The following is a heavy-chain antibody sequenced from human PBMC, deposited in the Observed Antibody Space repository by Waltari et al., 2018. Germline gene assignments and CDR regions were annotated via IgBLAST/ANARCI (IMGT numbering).Heavy chain of an antibody. CDR3: ARTAAAPCYMDV. D-gene: IGHD6-6*01. Sequence: QVQLQESGPGLVKPSQTLSLTCTVSGGSISSGGYYWSWIRQHPGKGLEFIGYIYYSGSTYYNPSPKSLVTISVDTSKNQFYLKLSSVTAADTAAYYCARTAAAPCYMDVWGKGTTVTVSS. J-gene: IGHJ6*03. CDR1: GGSISSGGYY. V-gene: IGHV4-31*01. CDR2: IYYSGST.